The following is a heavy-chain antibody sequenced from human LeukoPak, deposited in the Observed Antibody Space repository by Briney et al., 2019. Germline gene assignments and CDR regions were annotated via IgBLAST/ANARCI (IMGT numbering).Heavy chain of an antibody. J-gene: IGHJ4*02. Sequence: AASVTVSFTGSGYTFTIYGISWVRQAPGQGLEWVGWISAYNGNTNYAQKLQGRVTMTTDTSTSTAYMELRSLRSDDTAVYYCARTPDYVWSFDYWGQGTLVTVSS. CDR1: GYTFTIYG. D-gene: IGHD3-16*01. V-gene: IGHV1-18*01. CDR2: ISAYNGNT. CDR3: ARTPDYVWSFDY.